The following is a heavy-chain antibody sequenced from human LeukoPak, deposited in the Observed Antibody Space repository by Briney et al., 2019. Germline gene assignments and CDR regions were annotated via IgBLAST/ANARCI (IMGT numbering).Heavy chain of an antibody. Sequence: SETLSLSCTVSGGSISSSSYYWGWIRQPPGKGLEWIGSIYYSGSTYSNPSLKSRVTMSVDTSTNQSSLKLSSVTAADTAVYYCARLSSSSNDAFDIWGQGTMVSVSS. CDR2: IYYSGST. J-gene: IGHJ3*02. D-gene: IGHD6-13*01. CDR3: ARLSSSSNDAFDI. V-gene: IGHV4-39*01. CDR1: GGSISSSSYY.